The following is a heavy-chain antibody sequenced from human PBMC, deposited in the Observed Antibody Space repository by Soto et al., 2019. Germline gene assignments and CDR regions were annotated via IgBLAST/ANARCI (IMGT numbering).Heavy chain of an antibody. Sequence: PSETLSLTCTVSGGSISSSSYYWGWIRQPPGKGLEWIGTIFYSGSTYYNPSLKSRVTISVDTSKNKFSLKLNSVTAADTAVYYCARQTYYYGSGTYYIGLFDYWGQGTLVTVSS. CDR3: ARQTYYYGSGTYYIGLFDY. J-gene: IGHJ4*02. D-gene: IGHD3-10*01. CDR1: GGSISSSSYY. CDR2: IFYSGST. V-gene: IGHV4-39*01.